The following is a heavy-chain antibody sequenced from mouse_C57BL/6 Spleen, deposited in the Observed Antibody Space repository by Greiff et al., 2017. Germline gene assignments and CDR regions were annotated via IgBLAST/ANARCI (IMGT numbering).Heavy chain of an antibody. V-gene: IGHV1-7*01. D-gene: IGHD3-3*01. CDR3: ARGGDVGATED. CDR1: VYTFTSYW. J-gene: IGHJ4*01. CDR2: INPSSGYT. Sequence: VQLQQSGAELAKPGASAKLSCKASVYTFTSYWLHWVKQRPGQVLEWIGYINPSSGYTLYNLKSKDKATLTADKSSSTAYMQLGSLTYEDSAVYYCARGGDVGATEDWGPVSSVT.